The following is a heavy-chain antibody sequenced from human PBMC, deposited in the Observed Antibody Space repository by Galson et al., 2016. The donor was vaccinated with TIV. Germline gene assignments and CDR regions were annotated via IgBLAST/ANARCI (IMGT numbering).Heavy chain of an antibody. Sequence: SVKVSCKASGGPFITQAISWVRQAPGQGLEWMGGIIPIFGTTNYAQKFQGRVTITTDESTKTAYMELNSLRAEDTAVYYCARGLGNSNYYTHRFDPWGHGTLVTVSS. CDR1: GGPFITQA. J-gene: IGHJ5*02. CDR2: IIPIFGTT. CDR3: ARGLGNSNYYTHRFDP. D-gene: IGHD4-11*01. V-gene: IGHV1-69*05.